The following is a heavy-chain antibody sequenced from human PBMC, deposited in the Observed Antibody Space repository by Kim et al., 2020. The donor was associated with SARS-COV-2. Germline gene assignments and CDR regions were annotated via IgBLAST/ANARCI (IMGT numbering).Heavy chain of an antibody. D-gene: IGHD6-13*01. Sequence: DSVKGRVTISRDNSMNTLYHQMNSLRAEYTAVYYCARDRYSSSWIDAFDIWGQGTMVTVSS. V-gene: IGHV3-66*01. CDR3: ARDRYSSSWIDAFDI. J-gene: IGHJ3*02.